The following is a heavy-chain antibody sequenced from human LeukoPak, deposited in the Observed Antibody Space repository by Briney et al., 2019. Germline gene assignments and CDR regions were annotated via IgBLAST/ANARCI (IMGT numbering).Heavy chain of an antibody. CDR1: GFSLSTSAVG. CDR2: IYYNDDK. V-gene: IGHV2-5*01. CDR3: AHCPYYDFWSGYPPFDY. J-gene: IGHJ4*02. Sequence: SGPTLVNPTQTLTLTCTFSGFSLSTSAVGVGWIRQPPGKALEWLAHIYYNDDKRYSPSLKSRLTITKDTSKNQVVLTMTNMDPVDTGTYYCAHCPYYDFWSGYPPFDYWGQGTLVTVSS. D-gene: IGHD3-3*01.